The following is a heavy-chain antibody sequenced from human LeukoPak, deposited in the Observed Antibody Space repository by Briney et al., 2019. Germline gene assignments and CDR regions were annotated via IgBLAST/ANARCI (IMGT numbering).Heavy chain of an antibody. CDR3: ARRRYSDAFDT. V-gene: IGHV3-21*01. D-gene: IGHD2-15*01. CDR2: ITSRGTYI. CDR1: GFTFNNYN. Sequence: GGSLRLSCAASGFTFNNYNMNWVRQAPGKALGWVSSITSRGTYIFYTDSVKGGFTIYRDNAKDTLFLQTNSLRVEDRALYYCARRRYSDAFDTWGQGTMVTVSS. J-gene: IGHJ3*02.